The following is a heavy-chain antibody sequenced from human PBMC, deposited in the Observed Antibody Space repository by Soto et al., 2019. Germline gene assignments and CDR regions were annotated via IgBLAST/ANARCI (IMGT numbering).Heavy chain of an antibody. J-gene: IGHJ3*02. CDR2: ISSSSSYI. CDR3: ASSITGTFDPFDI. V-gene: IGHV3-21*01. Sequence: GGSLRLSCAASGFTFSSYSMNWVRQAPGKGLEWVSSISSSSSYIYYADSVKGRFTISRDNAKNSLYLQMNSLRAEDTAVYYCASSITGTFDPFDIWGQGTMVTVSS. D-gene: IGHD1-20*01. CDR1: GFTFSSYS.